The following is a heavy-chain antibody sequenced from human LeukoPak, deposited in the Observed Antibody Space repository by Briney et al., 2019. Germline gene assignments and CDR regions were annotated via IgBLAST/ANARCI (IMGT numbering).Heavy chain of an antibody. CDR2: ITYDGGTT. V-gene: IGHV3-64D*06. Sequence: PGGSLTLSCAASGFTFRNYAMHWVRQAPGKGLEYVSTITYDGGTTYYADSVKGRFTISRDNSKNTLYLQMSSLRPEDTAVYYCVKDLGGSYTFDYWGQGTLVTVSS. CDR3: VKDLGGSYTFDY. J-gene: IGHJ4*02. CDR1: GFTFRNYA. D-gene: IGHD1-26*01.